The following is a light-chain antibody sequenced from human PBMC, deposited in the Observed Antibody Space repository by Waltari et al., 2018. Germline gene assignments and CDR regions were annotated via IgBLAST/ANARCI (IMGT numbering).Light chain of an antibody. J-gene: IGKJ1*01. Sequence: DIVMTQSPESLTVSLGARATINCKSSQSVLYSPNNKNYLVWYQQKTGQPPKVLIYWASTRESGVPDRFSGSGSGTDFTLTISSLQAEDVAVYYCQQYAITPWTFGQGTKVEIK. CDR1: QSVLYSPNNKNY. V-gene: IGKV4-1*01. CDR2: WAS. CDR3: QQYAITPWT.